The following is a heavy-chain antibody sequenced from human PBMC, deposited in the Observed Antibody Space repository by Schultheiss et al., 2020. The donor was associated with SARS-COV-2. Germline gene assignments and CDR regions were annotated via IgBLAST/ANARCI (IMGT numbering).Heavy chain of an antibody. CDR2: INHSGST. J-gene: IGHJ4*02. V-gene: IGHV4-39*07. CDR1: GGSISSSSYY. Sequence: SETLSLTCTVSGGSISSSSYYWGWIRQPPGKGLEWIGEINHSGSTNYNPSLKSRVTISVDTSSNQFSLKLSSVTAADTAVYYCARDRYYYDSSGYYYAGFDYWGQGTLVTVSS. CDR3: ARDRYYYDSSGYYYAGFDY. D-gene: IGHD3-22*01.